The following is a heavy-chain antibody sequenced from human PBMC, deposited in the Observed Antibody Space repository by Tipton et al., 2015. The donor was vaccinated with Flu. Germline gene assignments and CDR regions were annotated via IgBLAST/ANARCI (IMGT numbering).Heavy chain of an antibody. CDR1: GFTFSGHG. D-gene: IGHD6-19*01. V-gene: IGHV3-30*02. CDR3: AKDGWDTSGWYPFDY. J-gene: IGHJ4*02. CDR2: IRHDESDK. Sequence: GSLRLSCAASGFTFSGHGMHWVRQAPGKGLEWVAFIRHDESDKYYADSVKGRFTISRDNSKNALYLAINSLRTEDTAVYYCAKDGWDTSGWYPFDYWGQGTLVTVSS.